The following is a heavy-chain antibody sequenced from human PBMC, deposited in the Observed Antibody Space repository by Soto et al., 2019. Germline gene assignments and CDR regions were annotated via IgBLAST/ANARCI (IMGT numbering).Heavy chain of an antibody. CDR1: GYTFTSYA. CDR3: ARDYCSGGSCYSYYYYGMDV. CDR2: INAGNGNT. Sequence: GASVKVSCKASGYTFTSYATHWVRQAPGQRLEWMGWINAGNGNTKYSQKFQGRVTITRDTSASTAYMELSSLRSEDTAVYYCARDYCSGGSCYSYYYYGMDVWGQGTTVTVSS. J-gene: IGHJ6*02. D-gene: IGHD2-15*01. V-gene: IGHV1-3*01.